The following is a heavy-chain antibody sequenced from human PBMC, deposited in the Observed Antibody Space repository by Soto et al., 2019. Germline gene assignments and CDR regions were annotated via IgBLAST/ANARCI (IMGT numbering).Heavy chain of an antibody. Sequence: QVQLVQSGAEVRKPGSSVKVSCKAPGGTFSTYIISWVRQAPGQGLEWMGRIIPIPDITNYAQKFQGRVTVTADRSTSTAYMELTSLKSEDTAVYYCARDRITTRGDAFDRWAKGQWSPSLQ. CDR3: ARDRITTRGDAFDR. J-gene: IGHJ3*01. CDR1: GGTFSTYI. V-gene: IGHV1-69*08. CDR2: IIPIPDIT. D-gene: IGHD3-3*01.